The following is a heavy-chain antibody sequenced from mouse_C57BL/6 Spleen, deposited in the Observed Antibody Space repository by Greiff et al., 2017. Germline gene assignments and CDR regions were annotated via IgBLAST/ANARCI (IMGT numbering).Heavy chain of an antibody. CDR1: GFTFRDYG. CDR2: ISSGSSTI. J-gene: IGHJ1*03. CDR3: AREGYFDV. Sequence: EVMLVESGGGLVKPGGSLKLSCAASGFTFRDYGMHWVRQAPEKGLEWVAYISSGSSTIYYADTVKGRFTISRDNAKNTLFLQMTSLRSEDTAMYYCAREGYFDVWGTGTTVTVSS. V-gene: IGHV5-17*01.